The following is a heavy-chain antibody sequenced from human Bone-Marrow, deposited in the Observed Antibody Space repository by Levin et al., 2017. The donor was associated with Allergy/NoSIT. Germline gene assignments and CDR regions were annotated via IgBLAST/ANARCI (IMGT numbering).Heavy chain of an antibody. D-gene: IGHD3-10*01. V-gene: IGHV3-33*01. CDR2: IEFDGNNK. Sequence: GGSLRLSCEASGPIFSTMHWVRQAPGKGLEWVSVIEFDGNNKYYADSVKGRFTISRDNSKKMLYLEMNSLRDEDTAVYYCARGGYGSGTGYGMDVWGQGTTVTVSS. CDR3: ARGGYGSGTGYGMDV. J-gene: IGHJ6*02. CDR1: GPIFST.